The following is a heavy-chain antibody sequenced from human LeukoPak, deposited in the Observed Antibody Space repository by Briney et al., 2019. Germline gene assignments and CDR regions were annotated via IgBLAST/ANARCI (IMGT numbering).Heavy chain of an antibody. CDR1: GFTFKSYW. D-gene: IGHD3-10*01. CDR3: ARDPPRGRFPYY. V-gene: IGHV3-7*01. CDR2: IKQDGSEK. J-gene: IGHJ4*02. Sequence: QPGGSLRLSCAASGFTFKSYWMSWVRQAPGKGLEWVANIKQDGSEKYYVDSVKGRFTISRDSAKNSLYLQMNSLRAEDTAVYYCARDPPRGRFPYYWGQGTLVTVSS.